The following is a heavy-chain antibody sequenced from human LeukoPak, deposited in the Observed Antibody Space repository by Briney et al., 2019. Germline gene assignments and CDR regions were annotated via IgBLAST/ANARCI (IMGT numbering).Heavy chain of an antibody. CDR2: ISGSGGST. D-gene: IGHD6-13*01. J-gene: IGHJ5*02. V-gene: IGHV3-23*01. CDR3: ASGIAAAGVFDP. CDR1: GFTFSSYA. Sequence: PGGSLRLSCAASGFTFSSYAMSWVRQAPGKGLEWVSAISGSGGSTYYADSVKGRLTISRDNSKNTLYLQMNSLRAEDTAVYYCASGIAAAGVFDPWGQGTLVTVSS.